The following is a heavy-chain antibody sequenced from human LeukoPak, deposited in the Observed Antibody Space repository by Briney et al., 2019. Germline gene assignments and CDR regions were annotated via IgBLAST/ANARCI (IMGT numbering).Heavy chain of an antibody. V-gene: IGHV4-39*01. D-gene: IGHD3-3*01. CDR1: GGSISSSSYY. Sequence: SETLSLTCTVSGGSISSSSYYWGWIRQPPGKGLEWIGSIYHSGSTYYNPSLKSRVTISVDTSKNQFSLKLSSVTAADTAVYYCARGVQPARNYDFWSGYYTYFDYWGQGTLVTVSS. CDR2: IYHSGST. J-gene: IGHJ4*02. CDR3: ARGVQPARNYDFWSGYYTYFDY.